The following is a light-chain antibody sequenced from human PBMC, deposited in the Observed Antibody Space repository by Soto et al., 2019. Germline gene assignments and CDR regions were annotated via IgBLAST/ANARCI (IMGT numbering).Light chain of an antibody. CDR2: GAS. CDR3: QHYGTSAL. V-gene: IGKV3-20*01. CDR1: QSVSSSY. J-gene: IGKJ3*01. Sequence: EIVLTQSPGTLSLSPGERATLSCRASQSVSSSYLAWYQQKPGQAPRLLIYGASSRATGIPDRFSVSGSWTHFTLTISRLEPEDFAVYYGQHYGTSALFGPGTKVDIK.